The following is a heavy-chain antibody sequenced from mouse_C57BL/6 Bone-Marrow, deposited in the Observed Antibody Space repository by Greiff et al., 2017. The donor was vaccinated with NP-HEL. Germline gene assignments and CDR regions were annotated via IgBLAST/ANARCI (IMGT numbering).Heavy chain of an antibody. D-gene: IGHD1-1*01. CDR2: IHPNSGST. V-gene: IGHV1-64*01. CDR3: APFMWGDYWYFDV. J-gene: IGHJ1*03. Sequence: QVQLQQPGAELVKPGASVKLSCKASGYTFTSYWMHWVKQRPGQGLEWIGMIHPNSGSTNYNEKFKSKATLTVDKSSSTAYMQLSSLTSEDSAVYYCAPFMWGDYWYFDVWGTGTTVTVSS. CDR1: GYTFTSYW.